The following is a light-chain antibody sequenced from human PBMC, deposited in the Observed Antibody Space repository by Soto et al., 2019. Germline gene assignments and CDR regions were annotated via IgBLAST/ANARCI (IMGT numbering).Light chain of an antibody. J-gene: IGKJ1*01. CDR2: GAS. Sequence: ELVLTQSPVTLSLSPGKRATLSCRASQTVRNTYLARYQQKPGKAPRVFIYGASSRATGIPDRFSGSGSGTDFTLTISRLEPEDFAVYYCQQYASSPRTFGQGTKVDIK. CDR1: QTVRNTY. V-gene: IGKV3-20*01. CDR3: QQYASSPRT.